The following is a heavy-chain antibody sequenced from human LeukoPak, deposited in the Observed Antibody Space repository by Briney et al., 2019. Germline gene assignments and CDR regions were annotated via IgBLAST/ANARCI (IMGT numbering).Heavy chain of an antibody. V-gene: IGHV3-13*01. CDR2: IGLVGDT. J-gene: IGHJ5*02. D-gene: IGHD3-3*01. CDR1: GFTFSSYD. CDR3: AKGGITIFGAMTQGAWFDP. Sequence: PGGSLRLSCAASGFTFSSYDMHWVRQATGKGLEWVSGIGLVGDTYYPGSVKGRFTISRDNAKNSLYLQMNSLRAEDTAVYYCAKGGITIFGAMTQGAWFDPWGQGTLVTVSS.